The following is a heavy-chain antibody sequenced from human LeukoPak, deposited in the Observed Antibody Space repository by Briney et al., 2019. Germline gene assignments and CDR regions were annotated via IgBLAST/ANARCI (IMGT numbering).Heavy chain of an antibody. Sequence: SETLSLTCTVSGGSISSGSYYWSWIRQPAGKGLEWIGRIYTSGSTNYNPSLKSRVTMSVDTSKNQFSLKLSSVTAADTAVYYCARGIAAAGFYYYYYMDVWGKGTTVTVSS. J-gene: IGHJ6*03. CDR3: ARGIAAAGFYYYYYMDV. D-gene: IGHD6-13*01. V-gene: IGHV4-61*02. CDR2: IYTSGST. CDR1: GGSISSGSYY.